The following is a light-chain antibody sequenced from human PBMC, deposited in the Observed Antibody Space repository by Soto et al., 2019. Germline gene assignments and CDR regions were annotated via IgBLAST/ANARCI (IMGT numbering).Light chain of an antibody. CDR2: GTF. CDR3: QQYGSLPYT. V-gene: IGKV3-20*01. CDR1: QSLGPTD. Sequence: EIVLTQSPGTLSLSPGKRATLSCRASQSLGPTDLVGYQQRSGQPPSLVSHGTFSTASGIPARFSGGGSGTDFTLTISRLEPEDSAVYYCQQYGSLPYTFGRGTRLEIQ. J-gene: IGKJ5*01.